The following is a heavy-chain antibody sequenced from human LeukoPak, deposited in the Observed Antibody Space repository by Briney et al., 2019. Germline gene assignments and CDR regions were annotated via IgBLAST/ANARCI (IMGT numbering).Heavy chain of an antibody. Sequence: TTSETLSLTCSVSGYSITSGYYWGWIRQPPGKGLEWIGRINYSGSTYYNPSLKSRVTISVDTSKNQFSLKLSSVTAADTAVYYCARGDSSGYHDYWGQGTLVTVSS. CDR3: ARGDSSGYHDY. D-gene: IGHD3-22*01. CDR2: INYSGST. V-gene: IGHV4-38-2*02. CDR1: GYSITSGYY. J-gene: IGHJ4*02.